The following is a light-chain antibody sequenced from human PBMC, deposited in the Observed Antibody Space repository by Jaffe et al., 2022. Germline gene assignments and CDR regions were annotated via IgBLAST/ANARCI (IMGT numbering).Light chain of an antibody. V-gene: IGKV3-11*01. Sequence: EIVLTQSPATLSLSPGERATLSCRASQNVNNYLAWYQQKPGQAPRLLIYDASNRATGVPARFSGSGSGTDFTLTISSLEPEDFALYYCQHRSSWPITFGQGTRLEIK. CDR2: DAS. J-gene: IGKJ5*01. CDR1: QNVNNY. CDR3: QHRSSWPIT.